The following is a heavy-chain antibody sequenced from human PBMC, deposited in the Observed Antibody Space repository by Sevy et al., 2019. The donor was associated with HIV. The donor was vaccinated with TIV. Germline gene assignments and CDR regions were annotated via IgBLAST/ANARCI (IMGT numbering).Heavy chain of an antibody. CDR2: ISGNNDYT. D-gene: IGHD3-22*01. CDR3: ARDRNNYGRSGYPKGMDV. Sequence: ASVKVSCKASGYTFTRYAISWVRQAPGQGLEWMGWISGNNDYTNYAQKIQGRVTMTTDTSTSVAYMELRSLRSDDTVVYYCARDRNNYGRSGYPKGMDVWGQGTTVTVSS. V-gene: IGHV1-18*01. J-gene: IGHJ6*02. CDR1: GYTFTRYA.